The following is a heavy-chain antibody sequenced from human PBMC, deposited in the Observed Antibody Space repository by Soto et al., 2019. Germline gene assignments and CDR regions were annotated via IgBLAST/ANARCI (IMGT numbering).Heavy chain of an antibody. J-gene: IGHJ5*02. CDR3: ARSNMVRGVINWFDP. D-gene: IGHD3-10*01. CDR2: IYHSGST. CDR1: GGSISRGGYS. V-gene: IGHV4-30-2*01. Sequence: TLSLPCAVCGGSISRGGYSWSFIRQPPGKGLEWIGYIYHSGSTYYHPSLKSRVTISVDRSKNQFSLKLSSVTAADTAVYYCARSNMVRGVINWFDPWGQGTLVTVSS.